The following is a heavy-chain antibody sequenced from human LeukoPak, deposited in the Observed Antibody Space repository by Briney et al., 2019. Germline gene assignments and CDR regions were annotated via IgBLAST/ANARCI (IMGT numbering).Heavy chain of an antibody. CDR3: ARHVGYSYGYSDPYFDY. V-gene: IGHV4-59*08. CDR1: SGSISSYY. CDR2: IYYSGST. D-gene: IGHD5-18*01. Sequence: PSETLSLTCTVSSGSISSYYWSWIRQPPGKELEGMGYIYYSGSTNYNPSLKSRVTISVDPSKNQFSLKLSSETAADTAVYYCARHVGYSYGYSDPYFDYWGQGTLVTVSS. J-gene: IGHJ4*02.